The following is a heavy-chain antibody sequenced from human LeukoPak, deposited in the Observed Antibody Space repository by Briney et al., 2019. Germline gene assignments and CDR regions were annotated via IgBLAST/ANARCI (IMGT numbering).Heavy chain of an antibody. CDR2: IIPIFGTA. D-gene: IGHD3-3*01. V-gene: IGHV1-69*05. Sequence: SVKVSCKASGGTFSSYAISWVRQAPRQGLEWMGGIIPIFGTANYAQKFQGRVTITTDESTSTAYMELSSLRSEDTAVYYCARDTYYDFWSGYYSNNWFDPWGQGTLVTVSS. CDR3: ARDTYYDFWSGYYSNNWFDP. CDR1: GGTFSSYA. J-gene: IGHJ5*02.